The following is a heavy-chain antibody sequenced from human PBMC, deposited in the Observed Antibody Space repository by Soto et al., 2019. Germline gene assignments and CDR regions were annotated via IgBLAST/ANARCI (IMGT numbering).Heavy chain of an antibody. J-gene: IGHJ4*02. D-gene: IGHD1-7*01. CDR3: ERRKTTPEKLLDY. CDR1: GGSFSGYY. CDR2: INHSGST. V-gene: IGHV4-34*01. Sequence: SETLSLTCAVYGGSFSGYYWSWIRQPPGKGLEWIGEINHSGSTNYNPSLKSRVTISIDTSKNQFSLKLRSVTAADTAVYYCERRKTTPEKLLDYRGQGALDTVSS.